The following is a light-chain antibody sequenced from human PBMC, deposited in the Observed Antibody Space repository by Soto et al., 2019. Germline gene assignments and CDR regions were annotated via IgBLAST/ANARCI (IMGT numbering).Light chain of an antibody. CDR2: NVS. CDR1: SSDIGAYEY. V-gene: IGLV2-14*03. CDR3: LSHTTSRTYV. Sequence: QSVLTQPASVSGSPGQSITISCSGTSSDIGAYEYVSWYQQHPGKPPKLMIYNVSNRPSGVSYRFSGSKSGNTASLTISRLQTEDEADYYCLSHTTSRTYVFGPGTKVTVL. J-gene: IGLJ1*01.